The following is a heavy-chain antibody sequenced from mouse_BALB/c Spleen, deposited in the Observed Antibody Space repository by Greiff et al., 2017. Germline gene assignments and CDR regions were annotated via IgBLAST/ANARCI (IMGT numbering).Heavy chain of an antibody. V-gene: IGHV1-66*01. Sequence: VQLQQSGPELVKPGASVKISCKASGYSFTSYYIHWVKQRPGQGLEWIGWIFPGSGNTKYNAKFKGKATLTADTSSSTAYMQLSSLTSEDSAVYFYARRGTTVHADYWGQGTTLTVSS. CDR3: ARRGTTVHADY. D-gene: IGHD1-1*01. CDR2: IFPGSGNT. J-gene: IGHJ2*01. CDR1: GYSFTSYY.